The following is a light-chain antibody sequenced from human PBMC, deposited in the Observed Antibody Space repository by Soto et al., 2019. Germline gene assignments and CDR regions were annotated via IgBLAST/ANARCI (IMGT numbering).Light chain of an antibody. CDR1: SSDVGGYNY. CDR2: EVS. CDR3: FSFTTDWTHV. V-gene: IGLV2-14*01. J-gene: IGLJ1*01. Sequence: QSALTQPASLSGSPGQSITISCTGTSSDVGGYNYVSWFQQYPGKAPKLIISEVSNRPSGVSNRFSGSKSGTAASLTISGLQTEDEADYFCFSFTTDWTHVFGTGTKVTVL.